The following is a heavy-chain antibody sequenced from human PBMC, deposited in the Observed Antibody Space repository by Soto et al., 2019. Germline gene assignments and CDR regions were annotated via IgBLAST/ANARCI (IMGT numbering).Heavy chain of an antibody. CDR3: ARPLIGNSIDL. D-gene: IGHD5-12*01. CDR1: GYTFFKYF. V-gene: IGHV1-46*01. Sequence: ASVKVSCKASGYTFFKYFIHWVRQAPGQGLEWIGIINPSRGSATYGPIFQGRVSLTTDMPTSTVYMELSSLRSEDTAIYYCARPLIGNSIDLWGQGASVTVSS. CDR2: INPSRGSA. J-gene: IGHJ3*01.